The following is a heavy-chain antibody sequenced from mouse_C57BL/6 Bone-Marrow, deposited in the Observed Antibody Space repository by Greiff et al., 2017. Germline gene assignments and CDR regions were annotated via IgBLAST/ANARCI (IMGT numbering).Heavy chain of an antibody. Sequence: EVKVVESGGGLVQPGGSLKLSCAASGFTFSDYYMYWVRQTPGKRLEWVAYISNGGGSTYYPDTVKGRYTFSRDNAENTLYLQMSRLKSEDTAVYYCARLGSSYYWYFDVWGTGTTVTVSS. D-gene: IGHD1-1*01. J-gene: IGHJ1*03. CDR2: ISNGGGST. V-gene: IGHV5-12*01. CDR3: ARLGSSYYWYFDV. CDR1: GFTFSDYY.